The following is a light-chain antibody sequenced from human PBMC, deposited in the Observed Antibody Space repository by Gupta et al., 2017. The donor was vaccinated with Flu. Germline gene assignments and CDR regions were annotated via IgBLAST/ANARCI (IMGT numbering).Light chain of an antibody. CDR3: QQYHYPPRV. CDR2: GAS. CDR1: PSVDTN. Sequence: EVVMTQSPATLSVSPGERATLSCRASPSVDTNVAWYQQRPGQPPRLLIYGASTRATGIPARFSGSGSGTEFTLTISSLQSEDFAVYYCQQYHYPPRVFGPGTKVDIK. J-gene: IGKJ3*01. V-gene: IGKV3-15*01.